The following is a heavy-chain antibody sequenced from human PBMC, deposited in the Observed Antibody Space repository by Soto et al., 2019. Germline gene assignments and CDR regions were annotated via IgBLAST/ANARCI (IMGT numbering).Heavy chain of an antibody. Sequence: PGGSLRLSCAASGFTFSSYGMHWVRQAPGKGLEWVAVISYDGSNKYYADSVKGRFTISRDNSKNTLYLQMNSLRAEDTAVYYCAKDGTGDYIWGSLDYWGQGTLVTVSS. V-gene: IGHV3-30*18. CDR2: ISYDGSNK. J-gene: IGHJ4*02. D-gene: IGHD3-16*01. CDR3: AKDGTGDYIWGSLDY. CDR1: GFTFSSYG.